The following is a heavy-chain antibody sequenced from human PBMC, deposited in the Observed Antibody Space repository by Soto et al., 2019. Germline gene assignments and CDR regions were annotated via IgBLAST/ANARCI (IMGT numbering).Heavy chain of an antibody. J-gene: IGHJ4*02. CDR1: GFTFSSSG. CDR3: AKVFGITVGCIDC. Sequence: PGGSLRLSCAASGFTFSSSGLHWFRKSPGKGLDWVSFISLDGSNENSAGSVKGRLTVSRDNAKNTLYLQMTSLRPGDTAVYSCAKVFGITVGCIDCWGQRTLVTVS. CDR2: ISLDGSNE. D-gene: IGHD3-3*01. V-gene: IGHV3-30*18.